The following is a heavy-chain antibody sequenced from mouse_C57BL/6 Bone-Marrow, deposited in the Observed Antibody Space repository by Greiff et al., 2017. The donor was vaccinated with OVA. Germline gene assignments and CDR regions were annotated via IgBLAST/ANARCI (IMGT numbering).Heavy chain of an antibody. Sequence: VQRVESGPGLVAPSQCLSISCTASGFSFTSYGVHWVRQPPGKGLEWLVVIWSDGSTTYNSAPITGLCTITDNSNSQVVIKMISLQTDDTAVYDWARHGDYSSTFDYWGQGTTLTVSS. D-gene: IGHD1-1*01. V-gene: IGHV2-6-1*01. CDR2: IWSDGST. J-gene: IGHJ2*01. CDR3: ARHGDYSSTFDY. CDR1: GFSFTSYG.